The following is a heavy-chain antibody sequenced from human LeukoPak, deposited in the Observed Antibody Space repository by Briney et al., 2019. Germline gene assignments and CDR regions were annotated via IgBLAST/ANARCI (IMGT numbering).Heavy chain of an antibody. Sequence: GGSLRLSCAASGFTFSRYSMNWVRQAPGKGLEWVSGISGSGDNTYYADFVKGRFTISRDDSKNTLYLQMNSLRAEDTAIYYCAKDLSQYYYDHDLGYWGQGTLVTVSS. D-gene: IGHD3-22*01. CDR3: AKDLSQYYYDHDLGY. J-gene: IGHJ4*02. V-gene: IGHV3-23*01. CDR1: GFTFSRYS. CDR2: ISGSGDNT.